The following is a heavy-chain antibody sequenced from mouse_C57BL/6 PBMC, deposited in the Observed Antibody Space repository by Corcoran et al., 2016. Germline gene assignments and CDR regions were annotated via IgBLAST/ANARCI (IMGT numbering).Heavy chain of an antibody. CDR3: ARRPLYDGYYGRCFDY. D-gene: IGHD2-3*01. CDR2: INPNNGGT. CDR1: GYTFTDYY. V-gene: IGHV1-26*01. J-gene: IGHJ2*01. Sequence: EVQLQQSGPELVKPGASVKISCKASGYTFTDYYMNWVKQSHGKSLEWIGDINPNNGGTSYNQKFKGKATLTVDKSSSTAYMELRSLTSEDSAVYYCARRPLYDGYYGRCFDYWGQGTTLTVSS.